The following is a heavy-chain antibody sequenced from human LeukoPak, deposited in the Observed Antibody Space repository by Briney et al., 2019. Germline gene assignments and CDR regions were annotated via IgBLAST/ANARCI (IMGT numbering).Heavy chain of an antibody. CDR2: ISVSGGST. CDR1: GFTFSSYG. Sequence: GGSLRLSCAASGFTFSSYGMSWVRQAPGKGLEWVSGISVSGGSTYFADSVKGRFTTSSDNLKDTLYLQMNSLRAEDTAVYYCARMTPMAIAFYFDYWGQGTLVTVSS. D-gene: IGHD5-18*01. J-gene: IGHJ4*02. V-gene: IGHV3-23*01. CDR3: ARMTPMAIAFYFDY.